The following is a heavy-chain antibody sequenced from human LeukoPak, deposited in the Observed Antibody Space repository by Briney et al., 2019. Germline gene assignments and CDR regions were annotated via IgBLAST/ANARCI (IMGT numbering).Heavy chain of an antibody. CDR3: ARDFKSGYVDS. CDR2: IYDDGSKE. D-gene: IGHD3-3*01. Sequence: PGGSLRLSCAASGFTFSNYGMHWVRQAPGKGLEWVAVIYDDGSKEYFADSVKGRFTIPRDNSKNTVLLQMNSLRAEDTAVFYCARDFKSGYVDSWGQGTLVTVSS. V-gene: IGHV3-33*01. CDR1: GFTFSNYG. J-gene: IGHJ4*02.